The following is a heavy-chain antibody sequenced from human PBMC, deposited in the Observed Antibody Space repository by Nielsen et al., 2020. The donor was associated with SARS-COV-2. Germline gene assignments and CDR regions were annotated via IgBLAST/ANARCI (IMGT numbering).Heavy chain of an antibody. CDR2: IYYSGST. CDR3: ARDRRDLVPDYYLDQSFYGLDV. D-gene: IGHD3-9*01. J-gene: IGHJ6*02. Sequence: WIRQPPGKGPEWIGYIYYSGSTSYNPSLKSRVTISLDTTKNQFSLKVTSVTAADTAVYYCARDRRDLVPDYYLDQSFYGLDVWGQGTTVTVSS. V-gene: IGHV4-59*01.